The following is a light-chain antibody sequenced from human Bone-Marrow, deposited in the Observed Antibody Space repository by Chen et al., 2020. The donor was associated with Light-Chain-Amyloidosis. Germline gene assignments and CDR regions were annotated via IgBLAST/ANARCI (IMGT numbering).Light chain of an antibody. J-gene: IGLJ3*02. CDR2: EDN. CDR1: SGSIARNY. CDR3: QSYDSSTWV. Sequence: NFMLTLPLSVSESPGKTVTISCTRSSGSIARNYVQWYQQRPGRAPATVIYEDNQRPSGVPDRFSVSIDSSSNSASLTISGLKAEDEADYYCQSYDSSTWVFGGGTKLTVL. V-gene: IGLV6-57*03.